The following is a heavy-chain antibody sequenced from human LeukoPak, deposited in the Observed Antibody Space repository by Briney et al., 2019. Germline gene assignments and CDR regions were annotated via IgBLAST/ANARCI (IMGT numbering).Heavy chain of an antibody. J-gene: IGHJ3*02. Sequence: PGGSLRLSCAASGFTFSSYGMHWVRQAPGKGLEWVAFIRYDGSNKYYADSVKGRFTISRDNSKNTLYLQMNSLRAEDTAVYYCAKDLIVGATTADAFDIWGQGTMVTVSS. CDR2: IRYDGSNK. CDR3: AKDLIVGATTADAFDI. V-gene: IGHV3-30*02. CDR1: GFTFSSYG. D-gene: IGHD1-26*01.